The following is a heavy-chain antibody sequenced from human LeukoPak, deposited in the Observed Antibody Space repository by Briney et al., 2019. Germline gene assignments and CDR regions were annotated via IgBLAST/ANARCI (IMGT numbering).Heavy chain of an antibody. V-gene: IGHV3-23*01. CDR1: EFTFSSYA. Sequence: GGSLRLSCAASEFTFSSYAMSWVRQAPGKGLEWVSTISGSGSSTYYADSVKGRFTISRDNSKNTLYLQMNSLRAEDTAVYYCAKDVYYYDSSGYYERKGPFNYWGQGTLVTVSS. CDR2: ISGSGSST. J-gene: IGHJ4*02. CDR3: AKDVYYYDSSGYYERKGPFNY. D-gene: IGHD3-22*01.